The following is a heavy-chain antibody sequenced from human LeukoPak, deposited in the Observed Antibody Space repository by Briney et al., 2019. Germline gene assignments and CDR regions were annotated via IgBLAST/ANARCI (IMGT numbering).Heavy chain of an antibody. CDR3: ARASCRDGYIFYYYYYMDV. CDR1: GGSFSGYY. Sequence: SETLSLTCTVYGGSFSGYYWSWIRQPPGKGLEWIGEINHSGSTNYNPSLKSRVTISVDTSKNQFSLKLSSVTAADTAVYYCARASCRDGYIFYYYYYMDVWGKGTTVTVCS. CDR2: INHSGST. V-gene: IGHV4-34*01. D-gene: IGHD5-24*01. J-gene: IGHJ6*03.